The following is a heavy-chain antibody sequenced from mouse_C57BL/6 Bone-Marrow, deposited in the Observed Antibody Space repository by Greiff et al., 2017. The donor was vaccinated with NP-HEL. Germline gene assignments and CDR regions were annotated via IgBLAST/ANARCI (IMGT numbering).Heavy chain of an antibody. CDR2: IRTGGGT. Sequence: VQLQQSGPGLVAPSQSLSITCTVSGFSLTSYAISWVRQPPGKGLEWLGVIRTGGGTNYNSALKSRLSISKDNSKSQVFLKMNSLQTDDTARYYCARNRVLNCDLFAYWGQGTLVTVSA. V-gene: IGHV2-9-1*01. D-gene: IGHD4-1*01. J-gene: IGHJ3*01. CDR1: GFSLTSYA. CDR3: ARNRVLNCDLFAY.